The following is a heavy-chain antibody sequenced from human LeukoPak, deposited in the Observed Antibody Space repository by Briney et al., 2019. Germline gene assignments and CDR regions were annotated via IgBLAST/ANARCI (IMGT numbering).Heavy chain of an antibody. J-gene: IGHJ3*02. V-gene: IGHV1-8*01. CDR2: MNPNSGNT. CDR3: ARGRGSSWYEADDAFDI. Sequence: GAPVKVSCKASGYTFTSYDINWVRQATGQGLEWMGWMNPNSGNTGYAQKFQGRVTMTRNTSISTAYMELSSLRSEDTAVYYCARGRGSSWYEADDAFDIWGQGTMVTVSS. D-gene: IGHD6-13*01. CDR1: GYTFTSYD.